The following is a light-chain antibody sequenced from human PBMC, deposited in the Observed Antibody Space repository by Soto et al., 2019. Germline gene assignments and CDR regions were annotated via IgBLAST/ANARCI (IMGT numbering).Light chain of an antibody. Sequence: QSVLTQPTSVSGAPGQRVTFSCTGSSSNIGADYDVHWYQQLPGTAPKLLIYANSNRPSGVPDRFSGSKSGTSASLAITGLQAEDEADYYCQSYDSSLSDVVFGGGTKLTVL. J-gene: IGLJ2*01. V-gene: IGLV1-40*01. CDR2: ANS. CDR3: QSYDSSLSDVV. CDR1: SSNIGADYD.